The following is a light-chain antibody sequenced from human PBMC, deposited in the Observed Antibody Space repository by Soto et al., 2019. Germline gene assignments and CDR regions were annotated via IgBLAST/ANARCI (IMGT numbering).Light chain of an antibody. CDR3: MQALQTPRT. Sequence: DIVMTQSPLSLPVTPGEPASISCRSSQSLLHSNGYNYLDWYLQKPGQSPQPLIYLGSNRASGVTDRFSGSGSGTDFTLKISRVEAEDVGVYYCMQALQTPRTFGQGTKLEIK. V-gene: IGKV2-28*01. J-gene: IGKJ2*02. CDR2: LGS. CDR1: QSLLHSNGYNY.